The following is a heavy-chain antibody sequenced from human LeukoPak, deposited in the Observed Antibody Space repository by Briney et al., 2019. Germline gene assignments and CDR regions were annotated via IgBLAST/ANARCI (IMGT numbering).Heavy chain of an antibody. J-gene: IGHJ4*02. CDR1: GFTFSTYS. CDR2: ISSSSRYI. CDR3: AKEGYDYVWGSYRYLYYFDY. D-gene: IGHD3-16*02. V-gene: IGHV3-21*06. Sequence: GGSLRLSCAASGFTFSTYSMNWVRQAPGKGLEWVSSISSSSRYIYYADSMRGRFTISRDNAKNSLYLQMNSLRAEDTAVYYCAKEGYDYVWGSYRYLYYFDYWGQGTLVTVSS.